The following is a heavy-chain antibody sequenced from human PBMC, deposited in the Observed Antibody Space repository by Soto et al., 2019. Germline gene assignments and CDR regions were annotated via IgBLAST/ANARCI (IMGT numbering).Heavy chain of an antibody. V-gene: IGHV3-72*01. CDR2: RRNKARGYTT. CDR1: GFTFSDHH. Sequence: EVQLVESGGGLVQPGGSLRLSCAASGFTFSDHHIDQVRQAPGKGLEWVGRRRNKARGYTTEYAPSVKGRFTISRDASRSSVFLEMYSLKIDDTAMYYCVRDDSRGDSSAFDLWGQGTMVTVSS. J-gene: IGHJ3*01. CDR3: VRDDSRGDSSAFDL. D-gene: IGHD3-10*01.